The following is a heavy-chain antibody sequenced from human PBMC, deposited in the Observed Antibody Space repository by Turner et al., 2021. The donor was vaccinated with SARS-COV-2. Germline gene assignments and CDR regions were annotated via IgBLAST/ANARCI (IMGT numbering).Heavy chain of an antibody. D-gene: IGHD3-22*01. V-gene: IGHV3-13*04. CDR2: IGTAGDT. CDR1: GFTFSSYD. J-gene: IGHJ5*02. Sequence: EVQLVESGGGLVQPGGSLRLSCAASGFTFSSYDMHWVRQATGKGLEWVSAIGTAGDTYYPGSVKGRFTISRENAKNSLYLQMNSLRAGDTAVYYCARGYLDSSGYHNWFDPWGQGTLVTVSS. CDR3: ARGYLDSSGYHNWFDP.